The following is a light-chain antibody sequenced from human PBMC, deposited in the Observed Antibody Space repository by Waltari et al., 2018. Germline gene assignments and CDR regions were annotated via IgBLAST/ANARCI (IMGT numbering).Light chain of an antibody. CDR2: QDD. CDR3: QTWDSSTVV. J-gene: IGLJ2*01. V-gene: IGLV3-1*01. CDR1: KLGEKY. Sequence: SYELTQPPSVSVSPGQTASITCSGDKLGEKYASWYQQNPGQSPVLVIYQDDKRPSRIPERFSGSTSGNTATLTISGTQSLDEADYYCQTWDSSTVVFGGATKLTVL.